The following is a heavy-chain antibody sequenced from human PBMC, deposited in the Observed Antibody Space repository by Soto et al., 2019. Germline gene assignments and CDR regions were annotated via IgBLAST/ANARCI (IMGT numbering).Heavy chain of an antibody. CDR1: GFYFNNYG. D-gene: IGHD3-10*01. V-gene: IGHV3-21*01. J-gene: IGHJ4*02. Sequence: GGSLRLSCAVSGFYFNNYGINWVRQPPGKGLEWVSSVSKSDYTYYSDSVRGRFTISRDNAKNSVSLQMNSLRAEDTAVYYCATDDIIRITAVWDFWRQGTLVTVSS. CDR3: ATDDIIRITAVWDF. CDR2: VSKSDYT.